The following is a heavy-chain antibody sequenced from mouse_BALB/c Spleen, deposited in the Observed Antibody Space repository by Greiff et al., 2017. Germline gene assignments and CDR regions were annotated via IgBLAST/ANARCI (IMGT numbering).Heavy chain of an antibody. Sequence: DVKLVESGGGLVQPGGSLKLSCAASGFTFSSYGMSWVRQTPDKRLELVATINSNGGSTYYPDSVKGRFTISRDNAKNTLYLQMSSLKSEDTAMYYCARETGAMDYWGQGTSVTVSA. CDR1: GFTFSSYG. J-gene: IGHJ4*01. CDR2: INSNGGST. V-gene: IGHV5-6-3*01. CDR3: ARETGAMDY.